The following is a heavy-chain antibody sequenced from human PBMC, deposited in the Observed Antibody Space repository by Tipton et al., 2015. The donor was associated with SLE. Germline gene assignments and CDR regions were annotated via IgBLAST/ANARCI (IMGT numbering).Heavy chain of an antibody. V-gene: IGHV1-46*02. CDR2: INPSGGTT. J-gene: IGHJ4*02. CDR3: ARDTATVPLEY. Sequence: QLVQSGPEVKKPGASVKISCKASGYTFNTYLMHWVRQAPGQGLEWMGRINPSGGTTTYAQKFQGRVTMTRDTSTNTVYMDLSSLRSEDTDMYYCARDTATVPLEYWGQGTLVTVSS. D-gene: IGHD5-18*01. CDR1: GYTFNTYL.